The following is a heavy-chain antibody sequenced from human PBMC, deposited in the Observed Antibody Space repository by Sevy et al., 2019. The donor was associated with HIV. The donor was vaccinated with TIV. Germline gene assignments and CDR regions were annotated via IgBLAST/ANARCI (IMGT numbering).Heavy chain of an antibody. CDR3: ARAPAAGTSNWFDP. V-gene: IGHV4-30-2*01. CDR2: IYHSGST. J-gene: IGHJ5*02. Sequence: SETLSLTCAVSGGSISSGGYSWSWIRQPPGKGLEWIGYIYHSGSTYYNPSLKSRVTISVDRSKNQFSLKLSSVTAADTAGYYWARAPAAGTSNWFDPWGQGTLVTVSS. D-gene: IGHD6-13*01. CDR1: GGSISSGGYS.